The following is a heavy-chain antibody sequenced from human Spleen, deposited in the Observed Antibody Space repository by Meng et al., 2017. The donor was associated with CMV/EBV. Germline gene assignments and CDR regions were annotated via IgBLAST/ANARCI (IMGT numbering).Heavy chain of an antibody. CDR1: GGSISSSF. D-gene: IGHD3-3*01. J-gene: IGHJ4*02. Sequence: SETLSLTCTVSGGSISSSFWSWIRQPPGKGLEWIGYIYYSGSTYYNPSLKSRVTISVDTSKNQFSLKLSSVTAADTAVYYCAREDSFGVFNPWGQGTLVTVS. CDR2: IYYSGST. CDR3: AREDSFGVFNP. V-gene: IGHV4-59*12.